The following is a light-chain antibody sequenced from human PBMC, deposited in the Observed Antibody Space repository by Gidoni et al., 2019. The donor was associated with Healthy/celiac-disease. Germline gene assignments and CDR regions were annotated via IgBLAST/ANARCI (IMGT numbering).Light chain of an antibody. CDR2: AAS. V-gene: IGKV1-39*01. CDR1: QSISSY. J-gene: IGKJ1*01. Sequence: DIQMTPSPSSLSASVGDRVTITCRASQSISSYLNWYQQKPGKAPKLLIYAASSLQSGVPSRLSGRGSGTDITLTISSLQHEDFANYYWQQSYSTPWTFGQGTKVEIK. CDR3: QQSYSTPWT.